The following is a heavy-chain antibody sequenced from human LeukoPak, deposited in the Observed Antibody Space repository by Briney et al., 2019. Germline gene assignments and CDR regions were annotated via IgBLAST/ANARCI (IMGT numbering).Heavy chain of an antibody. CDR1: GYTFTGYY. Sequence: GASVKVSCKASGYTFTGYYMHWVRQAPGQGLEWMGWINPNSGGTNYAQKFQGRVTMTRDTSISTAYMELSRLTSDDTAVYYCARGWNYYDGSGSSFDPWGQGTLVTVSS. CDR2: INPNSGGT. D-gene: IGHD3-22*01. V-gene: IGHV1-2*02. CDR3: ARGWNYYDGSGSSFDP. J-gene: IGHJ5*02.